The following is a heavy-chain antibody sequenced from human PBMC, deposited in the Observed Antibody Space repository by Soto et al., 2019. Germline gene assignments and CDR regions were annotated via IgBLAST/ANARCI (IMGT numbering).Heavy chain of an antibody. D-gene: IGHD6-19*01. CDR1: GYTFTSYY. CDR2: INPSGGST. V-gene: IGHV1-46*01. CDR3: ACGWTEGDPDWFDL. J-gene: IGHJ5*02. Sequence: ASVKVSCKASGYTFTSYYMHWVRQAPGQGLERMGIINPSGGSTSYAQKFQGRVTMTRDTSTSTVYMELSSLRSEDTAVFFCACGWTEGDPDWFDLWGQGTLGTGFS.